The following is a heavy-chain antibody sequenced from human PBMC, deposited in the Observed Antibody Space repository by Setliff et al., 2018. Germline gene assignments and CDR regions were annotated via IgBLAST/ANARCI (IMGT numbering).Heavy chain of an antibody. CDR3: ARRVSGSMQDW. CDR1: SGSITSGSYH. J-gene: IGHJ1*01. CDR2: IYYSGNS. V-gene: IGHV4-39*01. D-gene: IGHD1-1*01. Sequence: PSETLSLTCTVSSGSITSGSYHWGWIRQPPGKGLEWIGTIYYSGNSNYNPSLKSRVTISIDTSQQFSLRLSSVTAADTAVYYCARRVSGSMQDWWGQGTLVTVSS.